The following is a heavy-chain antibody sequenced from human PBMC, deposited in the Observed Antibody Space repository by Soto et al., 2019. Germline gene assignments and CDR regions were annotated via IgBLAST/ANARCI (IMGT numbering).Heavy chain of an antibody. Sequence: PAQTLSLTCAISGDSDSSNIAAWNWIRQSPSRGLEWLGRTYYRSKWYNDYAVSVKSRITINPDTSKNQFSLQLNSVTPEDTDVYYCARYHRRTGAFDIWGPGTMVTV. CDR2: TYYRSKWYN. D-gene: IGHD1-1*01. J-gene: IGHJ3*02. CDR1: GDSDSSNIAA. V-gene: IGHV6-1*01. CDR3: ARYHRRTGAFDI.